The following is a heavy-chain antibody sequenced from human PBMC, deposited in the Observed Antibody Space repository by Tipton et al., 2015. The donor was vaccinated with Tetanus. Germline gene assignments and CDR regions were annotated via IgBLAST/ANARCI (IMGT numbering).Heavy chain of an antibody. CDR2: SWYDGTDK. Sequence: SGFIFSSYGIHWVRQAPGKGLEWVAVSWYDGTDKYYADSVKGRFTISRDNSKNTLYLQMNILRAEDTAVYYCAREADCSGGSRFSGDFDNWGQGTQVTVSS. D-gene: IGHD2-15*01. J-gene: IGHJ4*02. V-gene: IGHV3-33*01. CDR3: AREADCSGGSRFSGDFDN. CDR1: GFIFSSYG.